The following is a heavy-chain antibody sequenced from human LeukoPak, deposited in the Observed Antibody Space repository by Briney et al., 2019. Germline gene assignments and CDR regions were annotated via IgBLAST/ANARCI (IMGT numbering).Heavy chain of an antibody. CDR3: ARDRYTAIDS. D-gene: IGHD2-21*02. V-gene: IGHV4-59*01. Sequence: PSETLSLTCTVSGGPISSYYWSWIRQPPGKGLEWIGYIYYSGSTNYNPSLKSRVTISVDTSKNQFSLKLSSVTAADTAVYYCARDRYTAIDSWGQGTLVTVSS. CDR2: IYYSGST. CDR1: GGPISSYY. J-gene: IGHJ5*01.